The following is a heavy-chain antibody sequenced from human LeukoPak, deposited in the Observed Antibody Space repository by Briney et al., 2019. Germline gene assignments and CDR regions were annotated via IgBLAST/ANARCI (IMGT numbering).Heavy chain of an antibody. CDR3: ARAPGVLLWFGELSPTDY. CDR2: ISAYNGNT. J-gene: IGHJ4*02. D-gene: IGHD3-10*01. Sequence: ASVKVSCKASGYTFTSYGISWVRQAPGQGLEWMGWISAYNGNTNYAQKLQGRVTMTTDTSTSKAYMELRSLRSDDTAVYYCARAPGVLLWFGELSPTDYWGQGTLVTVSS. V-gene: IGHV1-18*01. CDR1: GYTFTSYG.